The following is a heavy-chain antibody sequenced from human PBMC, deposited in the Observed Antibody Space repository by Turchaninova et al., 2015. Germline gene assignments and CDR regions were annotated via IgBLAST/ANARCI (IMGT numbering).Heavy chain of an antibody. Sequence: QVQLQESGPGLVKPSQTLSLTCTVSGDSISSGDFYWSWVRQPPGKGLEWSGYIYYSGSDYYNPSLTSRLTISVDTSKNQFSLRLTSVTATDTAVYYCARGITRRRYFDLWGRGTLVAVSS. CDR3: ARGITRRRYFDL. CDR1: GDSISSGDFY. J-gene: IGHJ2*01. V-gene: IGHV4-30-4*08. CDR2: IYYSGSD. D-gene: IGHD2-2*01.